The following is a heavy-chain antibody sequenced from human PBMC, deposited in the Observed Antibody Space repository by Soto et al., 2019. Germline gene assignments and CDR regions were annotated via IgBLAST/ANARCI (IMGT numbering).Heavy chain of an antibody. CDR2: IYYSGNT. V-gene: IGHV4-59*01. CDR3: ARFLGFCSSTGCYPRFAP. Sequence: PSETLSLTCTVSGGSITSYYWTWIRQPPGKGLELIGYIYYSGNTNYNSSLKSRVTISVDTSKNQFSLKLSSVTAADTAVYYCARFLGFCSSTGCYPRFAPGGKGSRVTVPS. D-gene: IGHD2-2*01. CDR1: GGSITSYY. J-gene: IGHJ5*02.